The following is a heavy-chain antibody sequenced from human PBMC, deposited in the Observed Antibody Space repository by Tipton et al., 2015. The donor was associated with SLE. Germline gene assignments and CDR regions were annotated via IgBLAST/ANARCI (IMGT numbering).Heavy chain of an antibody. CDR1: GYTFTTYG. CDR3: ARDQYYYGSGTYPF. Sequence: QLVQSGAEVKKPGASVKVSCKASGYTFTTYGISWVRQAPGQGLEWMGWISAYNGNTNYAQKLQGRVTMTTDTSTSTAYMELRSLRSDDTAVYYCARDQYYYGSGTYPFWGQGTRVTVSS. J-gene: IGHJ4*02. V-gene: IGHV1-18*01. CDR2: ISAYNGNT. D-gene: IGHD3-10*01.